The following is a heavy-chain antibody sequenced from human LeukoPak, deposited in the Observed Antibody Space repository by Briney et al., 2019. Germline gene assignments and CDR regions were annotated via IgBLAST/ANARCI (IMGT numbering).Heavy chain of an antibody. Sequence: PGGSLRLSCAASGFTFSSYAMSWVRQAPGKGVEWVSAISGSGGSTYYADSVKGRFTISRDNSKKTLYLQMNSLRAEDTAVYYCAKIRTGRLVQSLVDYWGQGTLVTVSS. CDR3: AKIRTGRLVQSLVDY. CDR2: ISGSGGST. J-gene: IGHJ4*02. CDR1: GFTFSSYA. D-gene: IGHD6-19*01. V-gene: IGHV3-23*01.